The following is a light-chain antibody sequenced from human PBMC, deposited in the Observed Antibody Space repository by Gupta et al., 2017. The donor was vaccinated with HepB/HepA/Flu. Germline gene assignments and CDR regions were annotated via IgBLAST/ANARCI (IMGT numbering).Light chain of an antibody. CDR2: NDD. V-gene: IGLV1-47*02. CDR1: SSNVGRDN. J-gene: IGLJ1*01. Sequence: QPVLTQPPSASGTPGQRVAISCSGSSSNVGRDNVYGYRQLPGTAPKLLIYNDDRRPSGVPDRFSGSKSGTSASLAISGLRSEDEADYYCAAWDNSLSAYVFGTGTWVTVL. CDR3: AAWDNSLSAYV.